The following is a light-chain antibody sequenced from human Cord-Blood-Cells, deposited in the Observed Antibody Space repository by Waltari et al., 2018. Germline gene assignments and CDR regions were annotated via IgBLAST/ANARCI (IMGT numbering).Light chain of an antibody. Sequence: DRVTITCRASQSISSYLNWYQQKPGKAPKLLIYAASSLQSGVPSRFSGSGSGTDFTLTINSLQPEDFATYYCQQSYSTPITFGQGTRLEIK. CDR1: QSISSY. CDR2: AAS. CDR3: QQSYSTPIT. J-gene: IGKJ5*01. V-gene: IGKV1-39*01.